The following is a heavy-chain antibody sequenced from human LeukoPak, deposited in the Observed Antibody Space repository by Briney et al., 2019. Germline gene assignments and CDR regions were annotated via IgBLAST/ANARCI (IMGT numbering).Heavy chain of an antibody. J-gene: IGHJ5*02. CDR3: ARRYIAVAGTSWFDP. V-gene: IGHV1-18*04. Sequence: ASVKVSCKVSGYTFTSYGISWVRQAPGQGLEWMGWISAYNGNTNYAQKLQGRVTMTTDTSTSTAYMELRSLRSDDTAVYYCARRYIAVAGTSWFDPWGQGTLVTVSS. CDR1: GYTFTSYG. CDR2: ISAYNGNT. D-gene: IGHD6-19*01.